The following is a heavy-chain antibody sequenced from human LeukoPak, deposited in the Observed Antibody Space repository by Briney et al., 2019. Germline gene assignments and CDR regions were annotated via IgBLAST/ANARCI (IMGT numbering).Heavy chain of an antibody. CDR2: ITHTGST. D-gene: IGHD3-10*01. J-gene: IGHJ6*03. V-gene: IGHV4-34*01. Sequence: PSETLSLTCAVYGESFSGYYWSWIRQPPGKGLEWIGEITHTGSTNYNPSLKSRMTISVDTSKNQLSLKLTSVTAADTAVYYCVRGRRGGPPLPYYYYYMDVWGKGTTVTVPS. CDR3: VRGRRGGPPLPYYYYYMDV. CDR1: GESFSGYY.